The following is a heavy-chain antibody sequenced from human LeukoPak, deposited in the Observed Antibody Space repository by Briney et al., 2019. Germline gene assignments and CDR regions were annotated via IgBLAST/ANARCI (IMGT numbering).Heavy chain of an antibody. J-gene: IGHJ3*02. D-gene: IGHD3-22*01. CDR2: IYYSGST. V-gene: IGHV4-59*01. Sequence: PSETLSLTCTVSGGPISSYYWSWIRQPPGKGLEWIGYIYYSGSTNYNPSLKSRVTISVDTSKNQFSLKLSSVTAADTAVYYCARVGYYYDSSGYLTQNAFDIWGQGTMVTVSS. CDR1: GGPISSYY. CDR3: ARVGYYYDSSGYLTQNAFDI.